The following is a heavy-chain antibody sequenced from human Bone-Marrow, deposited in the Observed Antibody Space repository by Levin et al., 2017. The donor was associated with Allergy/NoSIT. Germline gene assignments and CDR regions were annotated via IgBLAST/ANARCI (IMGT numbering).Heavy chain of an antibody. CDR1: GFTFSSYG. J-gene: IGHJ4*02. CDR2: IWYDGSNK. CDR3: ARDPAYGDYKVGDYFDY. Sequence: GGSLRLSCAASGFTFSSYGMHWVRQAPGKGLEWVAVIWYDGSNKYYADSVKGRFTISRDNSKNTLYLQMNSLRAEDTAVYYCARDPAYGDYKVGDYFDYWGQGTLVTVSS. D-gene: IGHD4-17*01. V-gene: IGHV3-33*01.